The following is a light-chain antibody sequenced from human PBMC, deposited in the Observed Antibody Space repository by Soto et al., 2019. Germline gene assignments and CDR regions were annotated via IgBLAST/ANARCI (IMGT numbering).Light chain of an antibody. V-gene: IGKV3-11*02. J-gene: IGKJ5*01. CDR1: QSFRGL. CDR2: DAY. CDR3: QQRHMWPIT. Sequence: EFVLTQSPVTLSLSPGERATLSCRASQSFRGLLAWYQQKPGQAPRLLIYDAYNRATGIPPRFSGSGSGRDFTLTISSLEPEDSAVYYCQQRHMWPITFGQGTRLEIK.